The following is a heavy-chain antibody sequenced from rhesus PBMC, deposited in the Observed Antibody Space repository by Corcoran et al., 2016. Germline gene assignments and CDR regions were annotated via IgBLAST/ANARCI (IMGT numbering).Heavy chain of an antibody. J-gene: IGHJ4*01. CDR1: GFTFSIYG. CDR2: ISSDGTKK. Sequence: EVQLVESGGGLVQPGGSLRVSCAASGFTFSIYGFPWVRQAPGKGLEWVAVISSDGTKKNHADSVKDRFTISRDNSKNILYLQMNNLKLEDTAVYYCTRFDYWGQGVLVTVSS. V-gene: IGHV3-54*02. CDR3: TRFDY.